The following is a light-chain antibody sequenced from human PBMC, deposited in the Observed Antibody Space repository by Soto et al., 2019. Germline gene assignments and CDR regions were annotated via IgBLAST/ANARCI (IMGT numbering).Light chain of an antibody. V-gene: IGKV1-9*01. Sequence: IQLTQSPSSLSASVGDRVTLTCRASQGMSSYLAWYQQQPGKAPKLLIYGASTLQSGVPSRFSGSGSGTEFTLTISSLQPEDFATYYCQQHINWPLTFGGGTKV. CDR1: QGMSSY. CDR3: QQHINWPLT. CDR2: GAS. J-gene: IGKJ4*01.